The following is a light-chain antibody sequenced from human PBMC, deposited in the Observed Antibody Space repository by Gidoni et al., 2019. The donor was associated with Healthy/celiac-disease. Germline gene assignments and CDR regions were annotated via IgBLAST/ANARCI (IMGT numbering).Light chain of an antibody. CDR3: LQDYYLPWT. CDR1: QGIRND. V-gene: IGKV1-6*01. CDR2: AAS. Sequence: AIHMTQTPSSLSTSVVDRVTITCRSSQGIRNDLCWYQQKPGKAPKLLIYAASSVQSGVPARFSHSCSGTDFTLTISDLRPEGVSTYHCLQDYYLPWTFGQGTKVEIK. J-gene: IGKJ1*01.